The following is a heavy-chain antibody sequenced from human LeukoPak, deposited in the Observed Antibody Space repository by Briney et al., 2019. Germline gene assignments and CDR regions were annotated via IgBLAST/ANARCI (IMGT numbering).Heavy chain of an antibody. Sequence: GASVKVSCKASGYTFTGYYMHWVRQAPGQGLEWMGWINPNSGGTNYAQKFQGRVTMTRDTSISTAYMELSRLRSDDTAVYYCARTAVAGKRRGQYWYFDLWGRGTLVTVSS. D-gene: IGHD6-19*01. V-gene: IGHV1-2*02. CDR3: ARTAVAGKRRGQYWYFDL. J-gene: IGHJ2*01. CDR2: INPNSGGT. CDR1: GYTFTGYY.